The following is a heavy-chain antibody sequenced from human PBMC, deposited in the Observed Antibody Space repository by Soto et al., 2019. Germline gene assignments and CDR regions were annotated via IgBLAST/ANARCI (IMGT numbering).Heavy chain of an antibody. CDR3: ARAPPACSGGSCYSRYYYYGMDV. CDR1: GGSISSYY. J-gene: IGHJ6*02. Sequence: SETLSLTCTVSGGSISSYYWSWIRQPPGKGLESIGYIYYSGSTNYNPSLKSRVTISVDTSKNQFSLKLSSVAAADTAVYYCARAPPACSGGSCYSRYYYYGMDVWGQGTTVTVSS. D-gene: IGHD2-15*01. CDR2: IYYSGST. V-gene: IGHV4-59*01.